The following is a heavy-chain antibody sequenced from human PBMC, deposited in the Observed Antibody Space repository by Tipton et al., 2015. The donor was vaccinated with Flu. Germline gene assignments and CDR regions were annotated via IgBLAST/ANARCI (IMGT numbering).Heavy chain of an antibody. D-gene: IGHD3-10*01. V-gene: IGHV4-39*07. J-gene: IGHJ4*02. Sequence: TLSLTCSVSGGSISTTNPYWGWIRQPPGKGLEWIGSIDYSGSTFNNPSLNSRATISVDTSKNQFSLRLTSVTAADTAVYYCARSPSYSGSGNYPYYFDFWGQGTLVTVSS. CDR2: IDYSGST. CDR1: GGSISTTNPY. CDR3: ARSPSYSGSGNYPYYFDF.